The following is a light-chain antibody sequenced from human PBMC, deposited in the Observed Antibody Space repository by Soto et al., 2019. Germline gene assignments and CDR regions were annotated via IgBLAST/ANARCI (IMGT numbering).Light chain of an antibody. V-gene: IGKV3-20*01. CDR2: GAS. J-gene: IGKJ1*01. CDR3: QQYGNSLWT. Sequence: DIVVTHSPGTLSLSPGERASLSCRASQSVSSFYLAWYQQKPGQAPRLLIYGASRRATGIPDRFSGSGSGTDLTLTISRLEPEDFAVYYCQQYGNSLWTFGQGTKVEIK. CDR1: QSVSSFY.